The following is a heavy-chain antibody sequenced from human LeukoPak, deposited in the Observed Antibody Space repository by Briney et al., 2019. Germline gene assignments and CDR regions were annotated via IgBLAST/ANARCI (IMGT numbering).Heavy chain of an antibody. CDR1: GFTFDDYA. V-gene: IGHV3-9*01. J-gene: IGHJ6*02. CDR2: ISWNSGSI. CDR3: AKDSAPKAYYYGMDV. Sequence: PGGSLRLSCAASGFTFDDYAMHWVRQAPGKGLEWVSGISWNSGSIGYADSVKGRFTISRDNAKNSLYLQMNSLRAEDTALYYCAKDSAPKAYYYGMDVWGQGTTVTVSS.